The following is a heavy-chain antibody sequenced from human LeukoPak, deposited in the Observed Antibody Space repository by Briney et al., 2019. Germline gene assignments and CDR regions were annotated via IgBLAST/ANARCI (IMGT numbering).Heavy chain of an antibody. CDR1: GYTFSQYS. V-gene: IGHV3-21*01. CDR2: ISSTSDYI. CDR3: VSGNDPDSTWENYRLDAFDI. J-gene: IGHJ3*02. Sequence: GGSLRLSCAPSGYTFSQYSVKWVRQAPGKGLEWVSSISSTSDYIYYADSVKGRFTISRDNTKSSLYLQMNSLRAEDTAVYYCVSGNDPDSTWENYRLDAFDIWGQGTTVIVSS. D-gene: IGHD3-16*02.